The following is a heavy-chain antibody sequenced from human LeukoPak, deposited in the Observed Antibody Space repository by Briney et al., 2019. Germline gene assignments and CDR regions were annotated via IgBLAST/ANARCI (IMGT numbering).Heavy chain of an antibody. CDR2: ISGSGAST. D-gene: IGHD3-10*01. J-gene: IGHJ6*02. CDR1: GFTFSSYA. Sequence: QPGGSLRLSCAASGFTFSSYAMSWLRQAPGKGLEWVSAISGSGASTYYADSVRGRFTISRDNSKTTLYLQMNSLRAEDTAEYYCAKLLGYYGSGSYYHLYGMDVWGQGTTVTVSS. V-gene: IGHV3-23*01. CDR3: AKLLGYYGSGSYYHLYGMDV.